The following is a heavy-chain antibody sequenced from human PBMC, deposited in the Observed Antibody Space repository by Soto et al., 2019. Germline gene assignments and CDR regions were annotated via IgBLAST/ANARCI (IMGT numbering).Heavy chain of an antibody. CDR3: ARDHLYEGYSYGFADY. V-gene: IGHV1-69*13. Sequence: GASVKVSCKASGGTFSSYAISWVRQAPGQGLEWMGGIIPIFGTANYAQKFQGRVTITADESTSTAYMELSSLRSEDTAVYYCARDHLYEGYSYGFADYWGQGTLVTVSS. CDR1: GGTFSSYA. CDR2: IIPIFGTA. D-gene: IGHD5-18*01. J-gene: IGHJ4*02.